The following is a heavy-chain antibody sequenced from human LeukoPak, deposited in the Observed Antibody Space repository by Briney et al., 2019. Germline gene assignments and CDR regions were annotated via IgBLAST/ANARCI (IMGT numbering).Heavy chain of an antibody. J-gene: IGHJ4*02. D-gene: IGHD3-22*01. CDR2: IYYSGST. Sequence: SQTLSLTCTVSGVSISSGDYYWSWIRQPPGKGLEWIGYIYYSGSTYYNPSLKSRVTISVDTSKNQFSLKLSSVTAADTAVYYCAREGSYDSSGYYYFYWGQGTLVTVSS. CDR3: AREGSYDSSGYYYFY. V-gene: IGHV4-30-4*01. CDR1: GVSISSGDYY.